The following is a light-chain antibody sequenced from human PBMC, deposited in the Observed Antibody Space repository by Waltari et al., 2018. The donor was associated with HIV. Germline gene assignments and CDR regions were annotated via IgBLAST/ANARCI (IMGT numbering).Light chain of an antibody. CDR1: SSDVGSYNL. CDR3: CAEAGSNTWV. V-gene: IGLV2-23*02. J-gene: IGLJ3*02. Sequence: QSALTQPASVSGSPGQSITISCTGTSSDVGSYNLVSWYQQHPGKAPKLMIYEVSKRPSGVSNLFAGSKSGNTASLTISGLQAEDEADYYCCAEAGSNTWVFGVGTKLTVL. CDR2: EVS.